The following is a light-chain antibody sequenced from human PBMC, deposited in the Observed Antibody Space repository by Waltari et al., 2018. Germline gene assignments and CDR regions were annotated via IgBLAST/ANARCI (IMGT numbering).Light chain of an antibody. CDR2: SNS. V-gene: IGLV1-47*03. CDR1: DSNIAVNY. Sequence: QGVLTQPPSASATPGQRVTISCSGSDSNIAVNYVYWYQQVPGRAPKLLIFSNSQRPSGVPDRFSGSKSGTSASLAITGLWSEDDAYYYCAAWDDALSGSLVFGGGTKLTVL. CDR3: AAWDDALSGSLV. J-gene: IGLJ2*01.